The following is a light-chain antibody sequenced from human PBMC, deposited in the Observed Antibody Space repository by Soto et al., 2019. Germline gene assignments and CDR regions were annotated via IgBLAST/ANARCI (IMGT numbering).Light chain of an antibody. CDR1: QNLGTLY. J-gene: IGKJ5*01. Sequence: EIVLTQSPGTLSLSPGERGTLSCRASQNLGTLYLAWFQQKSGQAPRLLIYSASRRATGIPDRFTGSGSGTDFTLTINRLEPEDFAVYYCQQYGSSPLTFGQGTRLEIK. CDR3: QQYGSSPLT. V-gene: IGKV3-20*01. CDR2: SAS.